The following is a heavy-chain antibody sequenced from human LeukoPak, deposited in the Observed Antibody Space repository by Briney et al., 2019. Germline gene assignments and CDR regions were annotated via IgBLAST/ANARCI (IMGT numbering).Heavy chain of an antibody. CDR1: GGSISSYY. D-gene: IGHD6-13*01. J-gene: IGHJ4*02. V-gene: IGHV4-59*12. CDR3: ARASDHIAAGFDY. Sequence: PSETLSLTCTVSGGSISSYYWSWIRQPPGKGLEWIGYIYYSGSTNYNPSLKSRVTISVDTSKNQFSLKLSSVTAADTAVYYCARASDHIAAGFDYWGQGTLVTVSS. CDR2: IYYSGST.